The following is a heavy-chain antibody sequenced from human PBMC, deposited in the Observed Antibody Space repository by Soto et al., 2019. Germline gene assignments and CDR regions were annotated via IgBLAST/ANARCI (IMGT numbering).Heavy chain of an antibody. CDR3: ARQTTNPTDYGMDV. D-gene: IGHD1-1*01. CDR2: ISSSSSTI. V-gene: IGHV3-48*02. CDR1: GFTFSSYS. Sequence: EVQLVESGGGLVQPGGSLRLSCAASGFTFSSYSMNWVRQAPGKGLEWVSYISSSSSTIYYADSVKGRFTISRDNAKKSLYLQMNSLRDGDTAVYYCARQTTNPTDYGMDVWGQGTTVTVSS. J-gene: IGHJ6*02.